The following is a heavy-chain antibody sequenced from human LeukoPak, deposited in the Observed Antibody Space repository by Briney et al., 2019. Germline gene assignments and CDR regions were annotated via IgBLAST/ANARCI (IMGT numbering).Heavy chain of an antibody. J-gene: IGHJ5*02. CDR3: ARQRSRWEDWFDP. Sequence: GGSLRLSCGASGFTFRTSWMNWVRQASGKGLEWVGRIRSEANSYATSYGASVKGRFTISRDDSKNTAYLEMNGLKIEDTALYYCARQRSRWEDWFDPWGQGTLVTVSS. V-gene: IGHV3-73*01. D-gene: IGHD1-26*01. CDR2: IRSEANSYAT. CDR1: GFTFRTSW.